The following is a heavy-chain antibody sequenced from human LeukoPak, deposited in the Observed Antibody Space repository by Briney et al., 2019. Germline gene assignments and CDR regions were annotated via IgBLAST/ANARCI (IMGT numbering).Heavy chain of an antibody. CDR2: INHSVST. CDR3: ARARRIPRNGFDY. J-gene: IGHJ4*02. CDR1: GGSFSGYY. Sequence: ASETLSLTCAVYGGSFSGYYWSWIRQPPGKGLEWIGEINHSVSTNYNPSLKSRVTISVDTSKNQFSLKLSSVTAADTAVYYCARARRIPRNGFDYWGQGTLVTVSS. D-gene: IGHD2-21*01. V-gene: IGHV4-34*01.